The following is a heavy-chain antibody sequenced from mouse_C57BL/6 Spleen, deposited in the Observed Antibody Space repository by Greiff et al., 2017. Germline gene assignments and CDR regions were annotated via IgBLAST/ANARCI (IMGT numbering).Heavy chain of an antibody. CDR3: AGDYGSPYAMDY. J-gene: IGHJ4*01. V-gene: IGHV1-9*01. D-gene: IGHD1-1*01. CDR1: GYTFTGYW. Sequence: QVQLKESGAELMKPGASVKLSCKASGYTFTGYWIEWVKQRPGHGLEWIGEIFPGSGGTNYNEKFKGKATFTADTSSNTAYMQHSSLTTEDSAIYYCAGDYGSPYAMDYWGQGTSVTVSS. CDR2: IFPGSGGT.